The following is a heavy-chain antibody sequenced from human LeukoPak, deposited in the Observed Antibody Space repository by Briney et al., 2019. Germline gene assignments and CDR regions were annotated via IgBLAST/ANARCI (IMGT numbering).Heavy chain of an antibody. J-gene: IGHJ6*02. CDR1: GGSISSYY. CDR2: IYNSGST. D-gene: IGHD6-13*01. V-gene: IGHV4-59*01. CDR3: ARFQSSSSWDYYYGLDV. Sequence: SETLSLTCTVSGGSISSYYWSWIRQPPGKGLEGIGYIYNSGSTNYNPSLKSRVTISVDTSKNQVSLKLSSVTAADTAVYYCARFQSSSSWDYYYGLDVRGQGTTVTVSS.